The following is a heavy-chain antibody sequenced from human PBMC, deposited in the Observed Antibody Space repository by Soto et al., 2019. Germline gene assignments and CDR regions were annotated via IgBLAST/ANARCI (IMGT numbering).Heavy chain of an antibody. CDR2: ISSSSSTI. CDR3: ARAELVGAIPDAEYFQH. V-gene: IGHV3-48*02. Sequence: GGSLRLSCAASGFTFSSYSMNWVRQAPGKGLEWVSYISSSSSTIYYADSVKGRFTISRDNAKNSLYLQMNSLRDEDTAVYYCARAELVGAIPDAEYFQHWGQGTLVTVSS. D-gene: IGHD1-26*01. J-gene: IGHJ1*01. CDR1: GFTFSSYS.